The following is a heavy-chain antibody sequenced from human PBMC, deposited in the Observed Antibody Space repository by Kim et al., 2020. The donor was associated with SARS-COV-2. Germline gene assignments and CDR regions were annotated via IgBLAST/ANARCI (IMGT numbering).Heavy chain of an antibody. Sequence: SRKGRFTISRDSAKNPLYLQMNSLTAEDTALYYCARDSRGYTGIRLSFDIWGQGTMVTVSS. D-gene: IGHD1-26*01. CDR3: ARDSRGYTGIRLSFDI. J-gene: IGHJ3*02. V-gene: IGHV3-23*03.